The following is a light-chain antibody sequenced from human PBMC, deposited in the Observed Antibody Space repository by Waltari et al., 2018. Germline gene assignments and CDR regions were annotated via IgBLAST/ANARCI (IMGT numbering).Light chain of an antibody. Sequence: QLVLTQSPSASASLGASVKLTCTLTSGHSSYAIACHQQKPQKGPRYLMKINSEGSHIKGDGIPDRFSGSSSGAERYLTISSLQAEDEADYYCQIWGPGFRVFGGGTKVTVL. CDR2: INSEGSH. CDR3: QIWGPGFRV. J-gene: IGLJ3*02. CDR1: SGHSSYA. V-gene: IGLV4-69*01.